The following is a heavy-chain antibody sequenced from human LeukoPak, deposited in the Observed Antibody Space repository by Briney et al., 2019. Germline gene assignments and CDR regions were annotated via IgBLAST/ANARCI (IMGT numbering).Heavy chain of an antibody. Sequence: SETLSLTCAVSGYSISSSNWWGWTRQPPGKGLEWIGYIYYSGSTYYNPSLKSRVTMSVDTSKNQFSLKLSSVTAVDTAVYYCARQPSGSYLDYWGQGTLVTVSS. CDR2: IYYSGST. J-gene: IGHJ4*02. D-gene: IGHD1-26*01. V-gene: IGHV4-28*01. CDR1: GYSISSSNW. CDR3: ARQPSGSYLDY.